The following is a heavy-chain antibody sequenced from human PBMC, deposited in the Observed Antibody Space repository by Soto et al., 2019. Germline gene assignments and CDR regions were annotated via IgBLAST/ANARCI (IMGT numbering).Heavy chain of an antibody. CDR3: ASTHYSYGYFDY. Sequence: PGGSLRLSCAASGLTFSSYAMHWVRQAPGKGLEWVAVISYDGSNKYYADSVKGRFTISRDNSKNTLYLQMNSLGAEDTAVYYCASTHYSYGYFDYWGQGTLVTVSS. D-gene: IGHD5-18*01. CDR2: ISYDGSNK. CDR1: GLTFSSYA. V-gene: IGHV3-30-3*01. J-gene: IGHJ4*02.